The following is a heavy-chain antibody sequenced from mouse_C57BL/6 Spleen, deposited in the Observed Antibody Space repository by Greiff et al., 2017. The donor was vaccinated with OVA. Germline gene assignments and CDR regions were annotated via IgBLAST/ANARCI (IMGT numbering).Heavy chain of an antibody. J-gene: IGHJ2*01. CDR2: IDPSDSYT. D-gene: IGHD3-1*01. V-gene: IGHV1-69*01. CDR1: GYTFTSYW. Sequence: QVQLQQSGAELVMPGASVKLSCKASGYTFTSYWMHWVKQRPGQGLEWIGEIDPSDSYTNYNQKFKGKSTLTVDKSSSTAYMQLSSLTSEDSAVYYCASSARGYVQYYFDYWGQGTTLTVSS. CDR3: ASSARGYVQYYFDY.